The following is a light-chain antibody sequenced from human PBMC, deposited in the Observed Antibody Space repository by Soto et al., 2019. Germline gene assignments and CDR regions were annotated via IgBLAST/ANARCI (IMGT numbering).Light chain of an antibody. V-gene: IGKV3-20*01. CDR2: GAF. Sequence: EIVLTQSPGTLSVSPGERATLSCRASQSVSNNNLAWYQQKPGQAPRLLIYGAFSRATGIPERFSGSGCGTDFPLTLSRLEPEDVGLHYCQYYGSSPSLHNFGPGTELDIK. J-gene: IGKJ2*01. CDR3: QYYGSSPSLHN. CDR1: QSVSNNN.